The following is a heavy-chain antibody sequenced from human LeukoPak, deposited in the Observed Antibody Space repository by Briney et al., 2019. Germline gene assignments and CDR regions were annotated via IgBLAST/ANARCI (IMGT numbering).Heavy chain of an antibody. CDR1: GGSISSYY. Sequence: SETLSLTCTVSGGSISSYYWSWIRQPPGKGLEWIGYIYYSGSTTYNPSLKSRVTISVDTSKSQFSLKLSSVTAADTAVYYCGTLLYGSGSYPTRDDAFDIWGQGTMVTVSS. V-gene: IGHV4-59*01. CDR2: IYYSGST. J-gene: IGHJ3*02. CDR3: GTLLYGSGSYPTRDDAFDI. D-gene: IGHD3-10*01.